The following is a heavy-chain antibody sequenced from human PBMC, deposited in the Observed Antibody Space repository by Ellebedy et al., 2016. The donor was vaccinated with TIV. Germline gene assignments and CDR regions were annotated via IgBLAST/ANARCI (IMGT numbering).Heavy chain of an antibody. J-gene: IGHJ4*02. CDR2: ISYDGSKK. V-gene: IGHV3-30*03. D-gene: IGHD5-12*01. CDR1: RITFSSYA. CDR3: AASHSSDYDPFSLHFDY. Sequence: GESLKISXAASRITFSSYAMHWVRQAPGKGLEWVGVISYDGSKKYYADSVKGRFTISRDNSKNTLYLQMNSLRAEDTAVYYCAASHSSDYDPFSLHFDYWGQGTLVTVSS.